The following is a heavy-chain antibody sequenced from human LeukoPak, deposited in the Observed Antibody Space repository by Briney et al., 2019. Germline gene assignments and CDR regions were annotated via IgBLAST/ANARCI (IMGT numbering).Heavy chain of an antibody. CDR3: ARVNCSSTSCSQFTRTFFDS. V-gene: IGHV3-23*01. CDR1: GFTFSSYG. J-gene: IGHJ4*02. CDR2: ISGSGGST. Sequence: GGSLRLSCAASGFTFSSYGVSWVRQAPGKGLEWVSAISGSGGSTYYADSVKGRFTISRDNSKNTLYLQMNSLRAEDTALYYCARVNCSSTSCSQFTRTFFDSWGQGTLVTVSS. D-gene: IGHD2-2*01.